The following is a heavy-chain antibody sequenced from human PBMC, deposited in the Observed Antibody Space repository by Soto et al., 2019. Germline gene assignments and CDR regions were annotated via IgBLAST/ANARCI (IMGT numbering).Heavy chain of an antibody. CDR3: ARPGIITGRGSYFDY. V-gene: IGHV3-21*01. CDR2: ISSSSSYI. CDR1: GFTFSIYS. Sequence: PGGSLRLSCAASGFTFSIYSMNWVRQAPGKGLEWVSSISSSSSYIYYADSVKGRFTISRDNAKNSLYLQMNSLRAEDTAVYYCARPGIITGRGSYFDYWGQGTLVTAPQ. J-gene: IGHJ4*02. D-gene: IGHD1-20*01.